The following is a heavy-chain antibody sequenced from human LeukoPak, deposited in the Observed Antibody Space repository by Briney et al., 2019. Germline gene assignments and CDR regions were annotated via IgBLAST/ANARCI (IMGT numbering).Heavy chain of an antibody. J-gene: IGHJ4*02. CDR3: AREGESYPDLDY. CDR1: GFTFSSYG. Sequence: GGTLRLSCAASGFTFSSYGINWVRQAPGKGLEWVSGITPNGGSTYYADSVKGRFTISRDNAKNSLYLQMNSLRAEDTAVYYCAREGESYPDLDYWGQGTLVTVSS. V-gene: IGHV3-21*01. CDR2: ITPNGGST. D-gene: IGHD3-10*01.